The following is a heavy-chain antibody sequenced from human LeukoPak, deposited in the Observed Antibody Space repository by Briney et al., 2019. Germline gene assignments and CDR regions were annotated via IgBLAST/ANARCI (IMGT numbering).Heavy chain of an antibody. CDR1: GFTFSSYG. V-gene: IGHV3-33*01. D-gene: IGHD6-13*01. Sequence: GGSLRLSCAASGFTFSSYGMHWVRQAPGKGLEWVAVIWYDGSNKYYADSVKGRFTISRDNSKKTLYLQMNSLRAEDTAVYYCARDFPRRRSGTNWFDPWGQGTLVTVSS. CDR3: ARDFPRRRSGTNWFDP. CDR2: IWYDGSNK. J-gene: IGHJ5*02.